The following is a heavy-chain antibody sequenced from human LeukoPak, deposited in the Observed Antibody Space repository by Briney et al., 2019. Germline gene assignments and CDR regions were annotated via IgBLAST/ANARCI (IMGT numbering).Heavy chain of an antibody. V-gene: IGHV4-4*07. CDR2: IHTGWTT. CDR1: GGSMSDYY. CDR3: ARGDYYDGGGRNWFDP. Sequence: SETLSLTCTVSGGSMSDYYWSFIRQPAGKGLEWIGRIHTGWTTYFNPSLKSRVTMSVDTSKNQFSLRLTSMTAADTAVYFCARGDYYDGGGRNWFDPWGQGTLVTVSS. J-gene: IGHJ5*02. D-gene: IGHD3-16*01.